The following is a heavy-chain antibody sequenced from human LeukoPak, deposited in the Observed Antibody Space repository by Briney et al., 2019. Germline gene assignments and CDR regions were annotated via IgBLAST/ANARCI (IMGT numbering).Heavy chain of an antibody. Sequence: ASVKVSCKASGYTFTTYHLHWVRQAPGQRLEWMGWINAGNGNTKYSQKFQGRVTITRDTSASTAYMELSSLRSEDTAVYYCARDISRNWFDPWGQGTLVTVSS. CDR3: ARDISRNWFDP. CDR2: INAGNGNT. V-gene: IGHV1-3*01. J-gene: IGHJ5*02. D-gene: IGHD3-3*02. CDR1: GYTFTTYH.